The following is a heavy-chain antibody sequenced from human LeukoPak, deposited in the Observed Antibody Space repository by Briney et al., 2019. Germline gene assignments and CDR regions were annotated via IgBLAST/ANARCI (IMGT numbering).Heavy chain of an antibody. J-gene: IGHJ4*02. CDR3: AKDFVAATVTTLIDY. Sequence: GGSLRLSCAASGFTFSSYAMSWVRQAPGKGLEWVSAISGSGGSTYYADSVKGRFTISRDNSKNTLYLQMNSLRAEDTAVYYCAKDFVAATVTTLIDYWGQGTLVTVSS. D-gene: IGHD4-17*01. CDR1: GFTFSSYA. V-gene: IGHV3-23*01. CDR2: ISGSGGST.